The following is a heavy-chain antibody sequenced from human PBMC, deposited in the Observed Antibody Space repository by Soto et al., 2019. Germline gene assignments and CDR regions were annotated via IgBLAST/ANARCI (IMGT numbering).Heavy chain of an antibody. V-gene: IGHV3-23*01. CDR1: GFTFSSYA. CDR2: ISGSGGST. J-gene: IGHJ6*02. D-gene: IGHD6-6*01. Sequence: GGSLRLSCAASGFTFSSYAMSLVRQAPGKGLEWVSAISGSGGSTYYADSVKGRFTISRDNSENTLYLQMNSLRAEDTAVYYCAKAEYSSSLVYYYGMDVWGQGTTVTVSS. CDR3: AKAEYSSSLVYYYGMDV.